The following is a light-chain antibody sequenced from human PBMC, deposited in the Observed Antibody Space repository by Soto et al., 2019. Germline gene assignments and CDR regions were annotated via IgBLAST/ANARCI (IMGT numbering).Light chain of an antibody. CDR2: DNT. Sequence: QSALTQPPSVSGAPGQRVTISCTGSSSNIGAGYAVNWYQHLPGTAPKLLIYDNTNRPSGVPDRFSGSKSGTSASLAITGLQAEDEADYFCQSYDNNLNGFYVFGAGTKVTV. V-gene: IGLV1-40*01. CDR1: SSNIGAGYA. J-gene: IGLJ1*01. CDR3: QSYDNNLNGFYV.